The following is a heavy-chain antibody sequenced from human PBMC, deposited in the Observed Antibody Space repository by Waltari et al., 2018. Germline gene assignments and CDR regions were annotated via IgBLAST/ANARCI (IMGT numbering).Heavy chain of an antibody. CDR2: VGPKDGET. CDR1: GYTFTDYY. V-gene: IGHV1-69-2*01. D-gene: IGHD2-15*01. J-gene: IGHJ5*02. CDR3: SRSGSDDWFDP. Sequence: EVQLLQSGAEVKKPGATVKISCKSSGYTFTDYYIHWVKQTPGKGLEWMGRVGPKDGETIYAEKFQDRVTISADTSTVTVYMIMNGLRFDDTALYFCSRSGSDDWFDPWGRGTPVTVVS.